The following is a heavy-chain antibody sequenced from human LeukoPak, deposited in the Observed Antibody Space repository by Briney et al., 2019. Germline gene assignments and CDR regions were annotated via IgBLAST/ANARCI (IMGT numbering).Heavy chain of an antibody. V-gene: IGHV3-7*01. CDR3: ARDRKVVAARYYVVGAFDI. D-gene: IGHD2-15*01. Sequence: PGGSLRPSCAASGFTFSSYWMSWVRQAPGKGLEWVANIKQDGSEKYYVDSVKGRFTISRDNAKNSLYLQMNSLRAEDTAVYYCARDRKVVAARYYVVGAFDIWGQGTMVTVSS. CDR2: IKQDGSEK. J-gene: IGHJ3*02. CDR1: GFTFSSYW.